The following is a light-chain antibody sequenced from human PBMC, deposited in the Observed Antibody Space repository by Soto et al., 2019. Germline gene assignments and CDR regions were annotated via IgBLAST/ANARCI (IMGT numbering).Light chain of an antibody. Sequence: DIQMTQSPSSVSASVGDRVTITCRASQGISSSLAWYQQKPGKAPKVLIYAASSSQSGVPSRFSGSGNGTDFTLTVSSLQPEDFATYSCQQSYSTPLTFGGGTKVDI. CDR1: QGISSS. CDR2: AAS. V-gene: IGKV1-12*01. J-gene: IGKJ4*01. CDR3: QQSYSTPLT.